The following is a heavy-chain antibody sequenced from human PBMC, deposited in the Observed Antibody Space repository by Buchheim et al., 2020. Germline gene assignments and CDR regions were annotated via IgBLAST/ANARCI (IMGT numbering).Heavy chain of an antibody. J-gene: IGHJ6*02. Sequence: QVQLVESGGGVVQPGRSLRLSCAASGFTFSSYGMHWVRQAPGKGLEWVAVISYDGSNKYYVDSVKGRFTISRDNSKNTLYLQMNSLRAEDTAVYYCAKDGGFGIAAAASGDYGMDVWGQGTT. CDR1: GFTFSSYG. V-gene: IGHV3-30*18. CDR2: ISYDGSNK. D-gene: IGHD6-13*01. CDR3: AKDGGFGIAAAASGDYGMDV.